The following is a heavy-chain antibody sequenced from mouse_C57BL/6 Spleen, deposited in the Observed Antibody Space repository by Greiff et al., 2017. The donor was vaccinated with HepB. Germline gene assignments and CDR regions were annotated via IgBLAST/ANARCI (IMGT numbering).Heavy chain of an antibody. CDR1: GYTFTDYY. V-gene: IGHV1-76*01. Sequence: QVHVKQSGAELVRPGASVKLSCKASGYTFTDYYINWVKQRPGQGLEWIARIYPGSGNTYYNEKFKGKATLTAEKSSSTAYMQLSSLTSEDSAVYFCARGGPYDYDGEDYWGQGTSVTVSS. J-gene: IGHJ4*01. CDR3: ARGGPYDYDGEDY. D-gene: IGHD2-4*01. CDR2: IYPGSGNT.